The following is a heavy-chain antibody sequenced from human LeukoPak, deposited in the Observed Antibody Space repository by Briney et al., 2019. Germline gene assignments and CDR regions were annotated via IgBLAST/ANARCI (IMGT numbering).Heavy chain of an antibody. V-gene: IGHV3-15*01. Sequence: GGSLRLSCAASGFTFSNAWMSWVRQAPGKGLEWVGRIKSKTDGGTTDYAAPVKGRFTISRDDSKNTLYLQMNSLKTEDTAVYYCTTWLVTLQRSYIGYWGQGTLVTVSS. CDR1: GFTFSNAW. CDR2: IKSKTDGGTT. CDR3: TTWLVTLQRSYIGY. J-gene: IGHJ4*02. D-gene: IGHD3-16*02.